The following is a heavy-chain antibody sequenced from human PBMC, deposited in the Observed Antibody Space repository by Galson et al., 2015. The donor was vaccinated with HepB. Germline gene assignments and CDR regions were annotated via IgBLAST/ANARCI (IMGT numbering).Heavy chain of an antibody. CDR3: AKARPPYYYDSSSFYSGFDY. V-gene: IGHV3-23*01. CDR2: ISGSGSST. Sequence: SLRLSCAASGFTLSSHAMSWVRQAPGKGLEWVSVISGSGSSTYYADSVKGRFTISRDNSKNTLYLQMNSLRAEDTAVYYCAKARPPYYYDSSSFYSGFDYWGQGTLVTVSP. J-gene: IGHJ4*02. D-gene: IGHD3-22*01. CDR1: GFTLSSHA.